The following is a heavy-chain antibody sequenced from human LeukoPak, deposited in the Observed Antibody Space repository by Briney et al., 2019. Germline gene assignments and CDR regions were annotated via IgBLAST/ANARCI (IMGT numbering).Heavy chain of an antibody. CDR2: INPNTGDT. CDR3: ARALWFGTIYYCMDV. CDR1: GYTFTGYY. D-gene: IGHD3-10*01. V-gene: IGHV1-2*02. J-gene: IGHJ6*03. Sequence: ASVKVSCKASGYTFTGYYILWVRQAPGQGLEWMGWINPNTGDTHPAQMFQGRVTMTRDTSISAAYMELSSLRSDDTAVYYCARALWFGTIYYCMDVWGKGTTVTVSS.